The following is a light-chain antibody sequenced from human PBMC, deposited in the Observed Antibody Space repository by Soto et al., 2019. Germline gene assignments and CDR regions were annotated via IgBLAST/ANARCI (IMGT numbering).Light chain of an antibody. Sequence: PGERATLSCRASQSVSSYLAWYQQKPGQAPRLLIYDASNRATGIPARFSGSGSGTDFTLTISSLEPEDFAVYYCQQRSNWPSFGGGTKVEIK. CDR1: QSVSSY. V-gene: IGKV3-11*01. CDR3: QQRSNWPS. CDR2: DAS. J-gene: IGKJ4*01.